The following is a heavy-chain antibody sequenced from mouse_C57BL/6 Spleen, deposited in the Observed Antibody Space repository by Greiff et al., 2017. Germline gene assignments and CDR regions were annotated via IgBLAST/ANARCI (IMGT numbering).Heavy chain of an antibody. CDR3: TKSDDYYVPAGLAY. Sequence: VQLQQSAPELVRPGVSVKISCKGSGYTITDYAMHWVKQSHAKSLEWLGVISTYYGDASYNQKFMEKATMTVDKSSSTAYIERAMLSSEDSAVYYCTKSDDYYVPAGLAYWGQGTLVTVSA. V-gene: IGHV1-67*01. J-gene: IGHJ3*01. D-gene: IGHD2-3*01. CDR1: GYTITDYA. CDR2: ISTYYGDA.